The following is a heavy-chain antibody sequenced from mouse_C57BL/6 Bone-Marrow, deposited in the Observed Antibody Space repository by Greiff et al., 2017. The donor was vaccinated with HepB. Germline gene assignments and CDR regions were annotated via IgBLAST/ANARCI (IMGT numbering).Heavy chain of an antibody. CDR3: TFYYYGSSSYYFDY. CDR1: GFNIKDDY. V-gene: IGHV14-4*01. D-gene: IGHD1-1*01. CDR2: IDPENGDT. Sequence: EVQLQESGAELVRPGASVKLSCTASGFNIKDDYMHWVKQRPEQGLEWIGWIDPENGDTEYASKFQGKATITADTSSNTAYLQLSSLTSEDTAVYYCTFYYYGSSSYYFDYWGQGTTLTVSS. J-gene: IGHJ2*01.